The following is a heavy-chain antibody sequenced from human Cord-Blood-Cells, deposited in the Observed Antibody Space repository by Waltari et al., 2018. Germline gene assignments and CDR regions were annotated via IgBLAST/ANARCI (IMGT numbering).Heavy chain of an antibody. V-gene: IGHV4-34*01. CDR1: GGSFSGYY. CDR3: ASRTIVVVAATLLGAFDI. J-gene: IGHJ3*02. D-gene: IGHD2-15*01. Sequence: QVQLQQWGAGLLKPSETLSLTCAVYGGSFSGYYWSWIRQPPGKGLGWIGEINHSGSTNYNPALKRRVTISVDTSKNQFSLKLSSVTAADTAVYYCASRTIVVVAATLLGAFDIWGQGTMVTVSS. CDR2: INHSGST.